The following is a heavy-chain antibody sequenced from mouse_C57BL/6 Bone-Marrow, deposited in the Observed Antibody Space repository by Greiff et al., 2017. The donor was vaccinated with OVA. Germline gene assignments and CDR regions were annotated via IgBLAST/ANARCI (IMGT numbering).Heavy chain of an antibody. V-gene: IGHV1-78*01. J-gene: IGHJ2*01. Sequence: VQGVESDAELVKPGASVKISCKVSGYTFTDHTIHWMKQRPEQGLEWIGYIYPRDGSTKYNEKFKGTATLTADKSSSTAYMQLNSLTSEDSAVYFCARSYYYGSSSLYVDYWGQGTTLTVSS. CDR2: IYPRDGST. D-gene: IGHD1-1*01. CDR3: ARSYYYGSSSLYVDY. CDR1: GYTFTDHT.